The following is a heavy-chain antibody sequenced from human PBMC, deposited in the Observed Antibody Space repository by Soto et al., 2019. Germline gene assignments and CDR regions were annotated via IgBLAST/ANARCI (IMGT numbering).Heavy chain of an antibody. J-gene: IGHJ4*02. Sequence: PXXTLPLTCAISADSVSSNSAAWNWIRQSXSRGLEWLRXTYYRSRWYNDYAVPVXXRITVHPXXSKQKFYLHLNSVNPEETAVYYCVRRQWLHIDYWGQGTLVTV. CDR3: VRRQWLHIDY. CDR2: TYYRSRWYN. V-gene: IGHV6-1*01. CDR1: ADSVSSNSAA. D-gene: IGHD5-12*01.